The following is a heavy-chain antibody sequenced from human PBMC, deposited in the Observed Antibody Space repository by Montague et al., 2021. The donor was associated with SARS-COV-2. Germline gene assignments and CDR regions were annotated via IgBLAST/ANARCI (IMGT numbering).Heavy chain of an antibody. D-gene: IGHD6-19*01. Sequence: SETLSLTCSVSVGSIMSTTYHWGWIRQPPGKGLEWIGLVYYNGDTYYTPSLEGRVTISVETSQNQFSLKLRSVTAADTAVYFCARHGSIPVAVAGSGFFAGWSQGTLVVVSS. CDR1: VGSIMSTTYH. CDR3: ARHGSIPVAVAGSGFFAG. CDR2: VYYNGDT. J-gene: IGHJ4*02. V-gene: IGHV4-39*01.